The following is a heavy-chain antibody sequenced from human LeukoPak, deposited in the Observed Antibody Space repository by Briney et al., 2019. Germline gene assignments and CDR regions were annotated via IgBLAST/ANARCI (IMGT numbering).Heavy chain of an antibody. CDR2: IYTSGNT. CDR3: AREGYWGNVDS. V-gene: IGHV4-61*02. J-gene: IGHJ4*02. Sequence: SETLSLTSSVSGGSISSGSYYWRWLRQPAGKGLEWIGRIYTSGNTNYNPSLKSRVTISVTTSKSQFSLTLRSVTAAGTGVDYCAREGYWGNVDSWGQGTLVTVSS. CDR1: GGSISSGSYY. D-gene: IGHD2-15*01.